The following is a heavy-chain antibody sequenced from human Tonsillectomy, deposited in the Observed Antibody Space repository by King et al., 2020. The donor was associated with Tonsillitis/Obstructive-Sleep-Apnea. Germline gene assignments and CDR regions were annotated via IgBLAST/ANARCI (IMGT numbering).Heavy chain of an antibody. J-gene: IGHJ4*02. V-gene: IGHV1-18*01. CDR2: INTYNGNT. D-gene: IGHD6-19*01. CDR3: ARVQTPLWAVAWDFDY. CDR1: GYTFTSYG. Sequence: QLVQSGAEVKKPGASVKVSCKASGYTFTSYGISWVRLTPGQGLEWMGWINTYNGNTNYAQKLQGRVTMTTDTSTSTAYMELRSLRSDDTAVYYCARVQTPLWAVAWDFDYWGQGTLVTVSS.